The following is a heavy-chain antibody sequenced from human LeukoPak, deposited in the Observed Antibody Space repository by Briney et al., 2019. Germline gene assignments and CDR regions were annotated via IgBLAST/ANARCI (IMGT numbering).Heavy chain of an antibody. J-gene: IGHJ4*02. CDR1: GYIFTSYY. CDR2: INPSGGTT. V-gene: IGHV1-46*01. D-gene: IGHD5-18*01. CDR3: ARSGSYNGYSYFDY. Sequence: GASVKVSCKTSGYIFTSYYMNWVRQAPGQGLEWMGIINPSGGTTSYAQKFQGRVTMTRDTSTSTVYMELSSLTSEDTAVYYCARSGSYNGYSYFDYWGQGTLVTVSS.